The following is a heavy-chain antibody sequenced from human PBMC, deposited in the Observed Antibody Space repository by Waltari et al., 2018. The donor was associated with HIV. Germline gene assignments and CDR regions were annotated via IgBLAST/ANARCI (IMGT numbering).Heavy chain of an antibody. CDR2: FYLSGST. CDR1: GYSISRGYY. D-gene: IGHD5-12*01. CDR3: AREVYSGYDRGIDY. Sequence: QVQLQESGPGLVKPSETLSLTCAVSGYSISRGYYWGWIRQPPGKGLEWIGSFYLSGSTYYNPSLKSRVTISVDTSKNQFSLKLSSVIAADTAVYYCAREVYSGYDRGIDYWGQGTLVTVSS. J-gene: IGHJ4*02. V-gene: IGHV4-38-2*02.